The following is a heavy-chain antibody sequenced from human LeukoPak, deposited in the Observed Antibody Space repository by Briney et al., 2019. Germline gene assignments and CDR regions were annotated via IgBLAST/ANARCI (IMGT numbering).Heavy chain of an antibody. CDR2: ISHDGSNQ. D-gene: IGHD2-15*01. J-gene: IGHJ4*02. V-gene: IGHV3-30-3*01. CDR3: ARDFSCSPNALDY. CDR1: GFSSCNYA. Sequence: GRSLRLSCAPSGFSSCNYAMHAGRQGPGKGEGCVAVISHDGSNQYSADSVKGRFTISRDNSKNPLYLQMNSLRAEDTAVYCGARDFSCSPNALDYWGQGTLVTV.